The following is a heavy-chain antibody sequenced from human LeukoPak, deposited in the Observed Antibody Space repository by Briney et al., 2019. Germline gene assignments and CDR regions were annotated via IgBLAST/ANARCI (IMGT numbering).Heavy chain of an antibody. CDR1: GFTFSTFE. J-gene: IGHJ4*02. CDR3: ARDLWDH. CDR2: ISRSSDTI. Sequence: PGGSLRLSCAASGFTFSTFEMSWVRQAPGKGLEWVSYISRSSDTIYYADSVKGRFTISRDDAKNSLYLQMNRLRAEDTAMYYCARDLWDHWGQGTLVTVSS. V-gene: IGHV3-48*03.